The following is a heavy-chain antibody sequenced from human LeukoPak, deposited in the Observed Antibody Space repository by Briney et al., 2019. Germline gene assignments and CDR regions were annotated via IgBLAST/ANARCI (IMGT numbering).Heavy chain of an antibody. CDR3: ARDVMAGGNYFDYFDP. CDR2: IGAYSGNT. D-gene: IGHD4-23*01. Sequence: ASVKVSCKASTSFSKYGITWVRQAPGQGLEWMGWIGAYSGNTNYAQKFQGRVTMTTDTSTSTAYMELRSLRSDDTAVYYCARDVMAGGNYFDYFDPWGQGTLVTVSS. V-gene: IGHV1-18*01. CDR1: TSFSKYG. J-gene: IGHJ5*02.